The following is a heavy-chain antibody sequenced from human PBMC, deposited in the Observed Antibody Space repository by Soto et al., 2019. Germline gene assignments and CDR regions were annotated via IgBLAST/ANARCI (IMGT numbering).Heavy chain of an antibody. Sequence: VGSLRLSCAASGFTFSSYAMSWVRQAPGKGLEGVSAISGRGGSTYYADSVKGRFTISRDNSKNTLYLQMNSLRAEDTAASYCAKAGIYYDSSGYFDSWGQGTLVTLSS. V-gene: IGHV3-23*01. J-gene: IGHJ4*02. D-gene: IGHD3-22*01. CDR1: GFTFSSYA. CDR3: AKAGIYYDSSGYFDS. CDR2: ISGRGGST.